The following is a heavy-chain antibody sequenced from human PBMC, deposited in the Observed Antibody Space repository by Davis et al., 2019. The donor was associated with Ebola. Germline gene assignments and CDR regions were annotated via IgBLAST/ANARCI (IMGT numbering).Heavy chain of an antibody. J-gene: IGHJ4*02. CDR2: ISAYNGYT. CDR3: ARSHVWYFVY. Sequence: ASVQVSCKASGYTFTSYGISWLRQAPGHGLEWMGWISAYNGYTKYAQKLQGRVTMTTDTPTSTAYMELRSLRSDDTAVYYCARSHVWYFVYWGQGTLVTVSS. CDR1: GYTFTSYG. D-gene: IGHD5/OR15-5a*01. V-gene: IGHV1-18*04.